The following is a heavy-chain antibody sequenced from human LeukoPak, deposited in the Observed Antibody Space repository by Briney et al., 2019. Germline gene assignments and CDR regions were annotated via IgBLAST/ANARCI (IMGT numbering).Heavy chain of an antibody. Sequence: SETLSLTCAVYGGSFSGYYWSWIRQPPGKGLEWIGEINHSGSTNYNPSLKSRVTISVDTSKNQLSLKLSSVTAADTAVYYCAASIASSSESFDPWGQGTLVTVSS. CDR2: INHSGST. CDR1: GGSFSGYY. J-gene: IGHJ5*02. CDR3: AASIASSSESFDP. D-gene: IGHD6-6*01. V-gene: IGHV4-34*01.